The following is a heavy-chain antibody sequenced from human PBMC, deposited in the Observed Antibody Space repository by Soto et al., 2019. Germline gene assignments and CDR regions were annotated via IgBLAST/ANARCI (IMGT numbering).Heavy chain of an antibody. V-gene: IGHV4-34*01. CDR2: INPTGGT. D-gene: IGHD1-1*01. CDR1: GGSFSGYY. Sequence: PSETLSLTCAVYGGSFSGYYWSWVRQSPGKGLEWIGEINPTGGTNYNPSLKSRVTISVDTSKDQFSLQLSSVTAADTAVYYCARTRATPGSRNLGYWGQGTLVTVSS. CDR3: ARTRATPGSRNLGY. J-gene: IGHJ4*02.